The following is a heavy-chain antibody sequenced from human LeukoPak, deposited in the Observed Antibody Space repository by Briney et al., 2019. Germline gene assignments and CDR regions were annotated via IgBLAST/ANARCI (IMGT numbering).Heavy chain of an antibody. D-gene: IGHD6-19*01. CDR3: TRGRAAGD. CDR2: VSPDSGDT. V-gene: IGHV1-8*01. CDR1: GYTFTNND. Sequence: GASVKVSCKASGYTFTNNDINWARQATGQGLEWMGWVSPDSGDTGYAPNFRGRVTMTTDTSINTAYMELTSLTSEDTAIYYCTRGRAAGDWGQGTLVTVSS. J-gene: IGHJ4*02.